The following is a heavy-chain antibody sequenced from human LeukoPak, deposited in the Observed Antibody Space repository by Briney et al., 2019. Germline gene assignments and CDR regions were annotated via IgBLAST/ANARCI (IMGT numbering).Heavy chain of an antibody. Sequence: GESLKISCKASGYKFTNYWIGWVRQMPGKGLEWMGIIDPDDSQSAYSPSFEGQVTISVDRSISAAYLQWTSLKASDTAMYYCARLHRYGSGRYWFDPWGQGTLVTVSS. D-gene: IGHD3-10*01. CDR2: IDPDDSQS. J-gene: IGHJ5*02. CDR3: ARLHRYGSGRYWFDP. CDR1: GYKFTNYW. V-gene: IGHV5-51*01.